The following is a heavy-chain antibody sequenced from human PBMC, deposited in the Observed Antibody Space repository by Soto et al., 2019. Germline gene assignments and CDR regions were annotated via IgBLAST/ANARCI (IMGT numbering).Heavy chain of an antibody. J-gene: IGHJ5*02. Sequence: SETLSLTCSVSGGSVSGKTYYWSWIRQPPGKRLEWIGYVYYTGNTYYNPSLKSRVSISVDTSKNQFSVKLTSVTAADTAVYFCAGSVAIAAPFDPWGQGSLVTVSS. CDR2: VYYTGNT. CDR3: AGSVAIAAPFDP. V-gene: IGHV4-61*01. CDR1: GGSVSGKTYY. D-gene: IGHD6-13*01.